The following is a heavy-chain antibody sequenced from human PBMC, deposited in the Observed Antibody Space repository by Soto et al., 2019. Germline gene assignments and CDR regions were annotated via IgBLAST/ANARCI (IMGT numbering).Heavy chain of an antibody. J-gene: IGHJ6*02. V-gene: IGHV3-7*01. CDR2: INQDGSEK. CDR1: GLTFRNDW. CDR3: ARRVTAAGIGYYYYGMDV. D-gene: IGHD6-13*01. Sequence: EMQLVESGGGLVQPGGSLRLSCAGSGLTFRNDWLSWVRQAPGKGLEWVANINQDGSEKYYVDSVKGRFTISRDNAKNSLYLQMNSLRAEDTAVYYCARRVTAAGIGYYYYGMDVWGQGTTVTVSS.